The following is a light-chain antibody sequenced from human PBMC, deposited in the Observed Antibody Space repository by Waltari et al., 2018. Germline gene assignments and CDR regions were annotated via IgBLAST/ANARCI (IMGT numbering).Light chain of an antibody. CDR3: QQYATLPLT. V-gene: IGKV3-20*01. CDR1: QSVGRTP. Sequence: EITLTQSPGTLSLSTGERATLSCRASQSVGRTPLAWYQHKPGQAPRLLIYGASRRVTGFPDRFSGSGSGTDFTLTISRLEPEDFAVYYCQQYATLPLTFGGGTKVEIK. CDR2: GAS. J-gene: IGKJ4*01.